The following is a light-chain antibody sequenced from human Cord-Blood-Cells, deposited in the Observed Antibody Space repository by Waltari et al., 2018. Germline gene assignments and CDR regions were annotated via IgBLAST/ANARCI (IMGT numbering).Light chain of an antibody. Sequence: DIQMTQSPSSLSASVGARVTITCQASKDISNYLNWYQQKPGKAPKLLIYDASNLETGAPSRFSGSGSGTDFTFTINSLHPEDIATYYCQQYDTFGQGTKLEIK. CDR2: DAS. V-gene: IGKV1-33*01. J-gene: IGKJ2*01. CDR3: QQYDT. CDR1: KDISNY.